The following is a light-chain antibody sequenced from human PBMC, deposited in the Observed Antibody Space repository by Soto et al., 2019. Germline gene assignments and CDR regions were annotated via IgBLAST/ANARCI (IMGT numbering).Light chain of an antibody. Sequence: QSVLTQPASASGSPGQSITISCAGSISDVGSSNLVSWYQQHPGKVPKLIIYEGNRRPSGVSSRFSGSNSGKTASLTISGLQAEDEADYYCCSYVGARRYVFVIGTKVTVL. CDR3: CSYVGARRYV. J-gene: IGLJ1*01. V-gene: IGLV2-23*01. CDR1: ISDVGSSNL. CDR2: EGN.